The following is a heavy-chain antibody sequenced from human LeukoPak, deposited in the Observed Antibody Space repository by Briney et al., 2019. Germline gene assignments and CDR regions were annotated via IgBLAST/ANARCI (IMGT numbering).Heavy chain of an antibody. V-gene: IGHV3-33*08. CDR3: ARESGSYAHNFD. Sequence: GGSLRLSCAASGFTFSTYWMSWVRQAPGKGLEWVAVIWHDGYNKYYADSVKGRFTISRDSSKNTMYLQMNSLRAEDTAVYYCARESGSYAHNFD. CDR2: IWHDGYNK. D-gene: IGHD1-26*01. J-gene: IGHJ4*01. CDR1: GFTFSTYW.